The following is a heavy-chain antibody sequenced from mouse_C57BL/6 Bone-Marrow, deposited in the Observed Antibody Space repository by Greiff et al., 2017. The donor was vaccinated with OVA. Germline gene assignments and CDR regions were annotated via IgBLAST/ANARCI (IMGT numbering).Heavy chain of an antibody. CDR2: IDPENGDT. D-gene: IGHD2-1*01. J-gene: IGHJ2*01. CDR1: GFNIKDDY. V-gene: IGHV14-4*01. Sequence: VQLQQSGAELVRPGASVKLSCTASGFNIKDDYMHWVKQRPEQGLEWIGWIDPENGDTEYASKFQGKATITADTSSNTDYLQLSSLTSEDTAVYYSYGNPYFDYWDRGTTLTVSS. CDR3: YGNPYFDY.